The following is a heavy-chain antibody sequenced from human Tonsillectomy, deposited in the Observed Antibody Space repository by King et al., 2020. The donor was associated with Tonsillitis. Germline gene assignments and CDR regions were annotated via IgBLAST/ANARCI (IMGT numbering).Heavy chain of an antibody. D-gene: IGHD4-17*01. CDR1: GFTFGDYA. CDR2: IRSKTYIGTT. J-gene: IGHJ6*03. Sequence: EVQLVESGGGLVQPGQSLRLSCAASGFTFGDYAMSWVRQAPGKGLEWVSFIRSKTYIGTTEYAASVKGRFTISRDDSKSIAYLQMNSLKTEDTAVYYCTRDRVVNGAHGNYYYMDVWGKGTTVAVSS. CDR3: TRDRVVNGAHGNYYYMDV. V-gene: IGHV3-49*04.